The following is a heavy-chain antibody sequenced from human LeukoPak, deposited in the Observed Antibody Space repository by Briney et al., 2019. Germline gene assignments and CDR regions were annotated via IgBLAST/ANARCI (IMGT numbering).Heavy chain of an antibody. CDR3: ARDLGDFLFDY. D-gene: IGHD2-21*02. CDR2: ISSSGSTI. CDR1: GFTFSSYS. V-gene: IGHV3-48*04. Sequence: GGSLRLSCAASGFTFSSYSMNWVRQAPGKGLEWVSYISSSGSTIYYADSVKGRSTISRDNAKNSLYLQMNCLRAEDTAVYCCARDLGDFLFDYWGQGTLVTVSS. J-gene: IGHJ4*02.